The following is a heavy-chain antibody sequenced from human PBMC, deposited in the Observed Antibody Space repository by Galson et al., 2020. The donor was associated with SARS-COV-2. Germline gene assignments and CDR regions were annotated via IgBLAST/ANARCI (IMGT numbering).Heavy chain of an antibody. Sequence: ETSETLSLTCTVSGGSISSSSYYWGCIRQPPGQGLESIGSNYYSGSTYSNPSLKSRVTISVDTSKNQFPLKLSPVTAADTAVYYCARQYYDSSGYYEGQKPGPELVGYWGQGTLVTVSS. CDR3: ARQYYDSSGYYEGQKPGPELVGY. J-gene: IGHJ4*02. CDR2: NYYSGST. V-gene: IGHV4-39*01. D-gene: IGHD3-22*01. CDR1: GGSISSSSYY.